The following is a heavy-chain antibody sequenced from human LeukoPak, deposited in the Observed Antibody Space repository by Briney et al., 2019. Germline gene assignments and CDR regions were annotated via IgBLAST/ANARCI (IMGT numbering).Heavy chain of an antibody. CDR1: GVTFSSYA. Sequence: GGSLILSCAASGVTFSSYAMGGGRQAPGKGLEWVAVISYDGSNKYYADSVKGRFTISRDNSKNTLYLQMNSLRAEDTAVYYCARDRGGAGYSSSWTYLYYYYYGMDVWGQGTTVTVSS. CDR2: ISYDGSNK. J-gene: IGHJ6*02. V-gene: IGHV3-30*04. D-gene: IGHD6-13*01. CDR3: ARDRGGAGYSSSWTYLYYYYYGMDV.